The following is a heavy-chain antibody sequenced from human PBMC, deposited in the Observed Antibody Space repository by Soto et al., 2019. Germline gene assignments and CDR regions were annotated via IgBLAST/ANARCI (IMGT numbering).Heavy chain of an antibody. CDR2: IKQDGSEK. V-gene: IGHV3-7*01. CDR1: GFTFSSYW. Sequence: GSLRLSCAASGFTFSSYWMSWVRQAPGKGLEWVANIKQDGSEKYYVDSVKGRFTISRDNAKNSLYLQMYSLRAEDTAVYYCARDFYSSPPSPFDYWGQGTLVTVSS. CDR3: ARDFYSSPPSPFDY. D-gene: IGHD6-13*01. J-gene: IGHJ4*02.